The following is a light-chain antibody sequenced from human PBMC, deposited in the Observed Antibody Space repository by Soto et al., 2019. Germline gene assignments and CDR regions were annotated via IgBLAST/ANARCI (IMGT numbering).Light chain of an antibody. CDR3: QQYKNWPPIS. CDR2: DTS. Sequence: ITQCPATLSVSPGEGATLSCRASQGIGDTLAWYQHKPGQTPRLLIYDTSTRATGIPARFSGSGSGTEFTLTISSLQSEDFAVYYCQQYKNWPPISFGLATRLEMK. V-gene: IGKV3-15*01. J-gene: IGKJ5*01. CDR1: QGIGDT.